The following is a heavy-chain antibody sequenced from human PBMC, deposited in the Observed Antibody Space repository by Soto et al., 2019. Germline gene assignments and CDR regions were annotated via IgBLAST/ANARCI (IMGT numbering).Heavy chain of an antibody. J-gene: IGHJ4*02. V-gene: IGHV1-18*01. CDR1: GYTFSTHG. CDR3: AREDFSFGRCYPRDY. Sequence: QVQLVQSGAEVKKPGTSVKVSCEASGYTFSTHGYSWVRLAPGQGLGWVVWISEYNTKTNDAQNIQGRVTVTTDTSTSTAYMELSSLTPDHTALYYCAREDFSFGRCYPRDYWGRGTLVTVSS. CDR2: ISEYNTKT. D-gene: IGHD2-15*01.